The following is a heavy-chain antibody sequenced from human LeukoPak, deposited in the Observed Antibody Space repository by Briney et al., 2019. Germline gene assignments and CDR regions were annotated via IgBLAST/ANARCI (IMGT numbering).Heavy chain of an antibody. CDR1: GGSISSYY. J-gene: IGHJ4*02. CDR2: IYTSGST. D-gene: IGHD6-13*01. Sequence: SETLSLTCTVSGGSISSYYWSWIRQPAGKGLEWIGCIYTSGSTNYNPSLKSRVTISVDKSKNQFSLKLSSVTAADTAVYYCARGSSWYGTGGFDYWGQGTLVTVSS. CDR3: ARGSSWYGTGGFDY. V-gene: IGHV4-4*07.